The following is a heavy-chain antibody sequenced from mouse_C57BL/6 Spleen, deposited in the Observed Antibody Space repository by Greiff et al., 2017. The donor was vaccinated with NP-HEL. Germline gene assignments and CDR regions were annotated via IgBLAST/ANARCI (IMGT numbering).Heavy chain of an antibody. V-gene: IGHV2-3*01. Sequence: VQLQQSGPGLVAPSQSLSITCTVSGFSLTSYGVSWVRQPPGKGLEWLGVIWGGGGTNYHSALISSLSISKDNSKRQVVFKLTSLLTADTATYDGAGYYGSSWDWHLDVWGTGTTVTVSS. CDR2: IWGGGGT. CDR1: GFSLTSYG. CDR3: AGYYGSSWDWHLDV. J-gene: IGHJ1*03. D-gene: IGHD1-1*01.